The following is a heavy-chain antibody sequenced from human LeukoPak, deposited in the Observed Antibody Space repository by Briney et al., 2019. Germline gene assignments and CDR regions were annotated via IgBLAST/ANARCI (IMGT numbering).Heavy chain of an antibody. CDR2: IDPSDSYT. CDR3: ARQGDCSSTSCSWYFDY. V-gene: IGHV5-10-1*01. Sequence: GESLKISCSGSGYSFTSYWISWVRQMPGKGLEWMGRIDPSDSYTNYSPSFQGHVTISADKSISTAYLQWSSLKASDTAMYYCARQGDCSSTSCSWYFDYWGQGTLVTVSS. CDR1: GYSFTSYW. D-gene: IGHD2-2*01. J-gene: IGHJ4*02.